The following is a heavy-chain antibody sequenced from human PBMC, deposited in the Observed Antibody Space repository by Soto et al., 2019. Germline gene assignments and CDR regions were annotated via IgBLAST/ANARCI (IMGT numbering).Heavy chain of an antibody. CDR2: IYYSGST. Sequence: SETLSLTCTVSGGSISSYYWSWIRQPPGKGLEWIGYIYYSGSTNYNPSLKSRVTISVDTSKNQFSLKLSSVTAADTAVYYCAREGCSSGCFDYWGQGTLVTVSS. V-gene: IGHV4-59*01. CDR1: GGSISSYY. J-gene: IGHJ4*02. D-gene: IGHD6-19*01. CDR3: AREGCSSGCFDY.